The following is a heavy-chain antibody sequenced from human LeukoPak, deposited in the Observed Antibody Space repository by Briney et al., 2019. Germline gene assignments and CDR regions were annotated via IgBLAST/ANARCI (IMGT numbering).Heavy chain of an antibody. CDR3: ARVGLGVGSGRKASGFDP. J-gene: IGHJ5*02. CDR2: IKQDGSEK. D-gene: IGHD3-10*01. Sequence: GGSLRLSCAASGFTFSRSAMSRVRQAPGKGLEWVANIKQDGSEKYYVDSVKGRFTISRDNAKNSLYLQMNSLRGEDTAVYYCARVGLGVGSGRKASGFDPWGQGTLVTVSS. CDR1: GFTFSRSA. V-gene: IGHV3-7*01.